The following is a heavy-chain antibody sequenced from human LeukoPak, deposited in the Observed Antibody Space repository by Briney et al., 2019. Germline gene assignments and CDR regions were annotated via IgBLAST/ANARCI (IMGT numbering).Heavy chain of an antibody. CDR1: GFTFSSYW. J-gene: IGHJ4*02. CDR2: INTDGSST. V-gene: IGHV3-74*01. D-gene: IGHD3-16*01. Sequence: PGGSLRLSCAASGFTFSSYWMHWVRQAPGKGLVWVSRINTDGSSTSYADSVKGRFTISRDNAKNTLYLQMNSLRAEDTVVYYCARDGGANPTDYWGQGTLVTVSS. CDR3: ARDGGANPTDY.